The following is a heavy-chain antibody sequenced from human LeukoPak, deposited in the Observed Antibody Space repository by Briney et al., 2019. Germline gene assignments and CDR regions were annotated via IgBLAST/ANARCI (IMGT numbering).Heavy chain of an antibody. J-gene: IGHJ3*02. CDR2: INSDGSST. D-gene: IGHD4-17*01. Sequence: GGSLRLSCAASGFTFSSYWMHWVRQAPGKGLVWVSRINSDGSSTSYADSVKGRFTISRDSAKNTLYLQMNSLRAEDTAVYYCASDYGEEGGDAFDIWGQGTMVTVSS. CDR1: GFTFSSYW. CDR3: ASDYGEEGGDAFDI. V-gene: IGHV3-74*01.